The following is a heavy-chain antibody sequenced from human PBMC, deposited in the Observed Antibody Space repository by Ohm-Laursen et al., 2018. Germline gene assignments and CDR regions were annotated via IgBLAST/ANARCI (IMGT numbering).Heavy chain of an antibody. D-gene: IGHD2/OR15-2a*01. V-gene: IGHV3-23*01. Sequence: GSLRLSCAASGFTFSSYAMSWVRQAPEKGLEWISSIGGSGASGGSTYYADSVKGRFTISRDNSKNTLYLQMNSLRAEDTAVYYCANTFRDYWGQGTLVTVSS. CDR3: ANTFRDY. CDR1: GFTFSSYA. J-gene: IGHJ4*02. CDR2: IGGSGASGGST.